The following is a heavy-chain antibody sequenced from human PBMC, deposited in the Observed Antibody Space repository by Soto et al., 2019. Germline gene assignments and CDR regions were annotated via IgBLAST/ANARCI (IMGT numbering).Heavy chain of an antibody. Sequence: QVQLQESGPGLVKPSETLSLTCTVSGGSISDYYWTWIRQSPGKGLEWIGYVHYSGTTAYNPSLKSRVTMSVDTSEGQFSLDLHSVTAADTAVYYCAREGNYDSSGYYFIQTFNFWGRGTLVTVSS. CDR3: AREGNYDSSGYYFIQTFNF. J-gene: IGHJ2*01. CDR1: GGSISDYY. CDR2: VHYSGTT. V-gene: IGHV4-59*01. D-gene: IGHD3-22*01.